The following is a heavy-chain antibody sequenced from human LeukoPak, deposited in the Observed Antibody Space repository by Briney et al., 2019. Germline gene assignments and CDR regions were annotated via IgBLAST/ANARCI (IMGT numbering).Heavy chain of an antibody. Sequence: PSETLSLTCAVYGGSFSGYYWSWIRQPPGKGLEWIGEINHSGSTNYNPSLKSRVTISVDTSKNQFSLKLSSVTAADTAVYYCARGKQWLVPYNWFDPWGQGTLVTVSS. V-gene: IGHV4-34*01. J-gene: IGHJ5*02. CDR3: ARGKQWLVPYNWFDP. CDR2: INHSGST. CDR1: GGSFSGYY. D-gene: IGHD6-19*01.